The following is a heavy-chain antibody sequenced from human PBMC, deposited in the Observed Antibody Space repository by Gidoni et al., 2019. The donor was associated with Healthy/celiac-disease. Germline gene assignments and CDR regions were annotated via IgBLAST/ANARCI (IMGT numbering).Heavy chain of an antibody. Sequence: QVQLQESGPGLVKPSQTLSLTCPVSGGSISSGGSYWSWIRQHPGKGLEWVGYIYYSGSTYYNPSLKSRVTISVDTSKNQFSLKLSSVTAADTAVYYCARAIAMGGIAALLDYWGQGTLVTVSS. CDR1: GGSISSGGSY. J-gene: IGHJ4*02. CDR3: ARAIAMGGIAALLDY. D-gene: IGHD6-6*01. V-gene: IGHV4-31*03. CDR2: IYYSGST.